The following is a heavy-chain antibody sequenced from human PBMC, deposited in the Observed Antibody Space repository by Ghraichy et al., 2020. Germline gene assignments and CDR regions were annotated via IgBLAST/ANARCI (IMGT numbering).Heavy chain of an antibody. CDR1: GFTFSSYS. CDR2: ISSSSSTI. V-gene: IGHV3-48*01. CDR3: ARSVTTLKDAFDI. Sequence: RGSLRLSCAASGFTFSSYSMNWVRQAPGKGLEWVSYISSSSSTIYYADSVKGRFTISRDNAKNSLYLQMNSLRAEDTAVYYCARSVTTLKDAFDIWGQGTMVTVSS. D-gene: IGHD4-17*01. J-gene: IGHJ3*02.